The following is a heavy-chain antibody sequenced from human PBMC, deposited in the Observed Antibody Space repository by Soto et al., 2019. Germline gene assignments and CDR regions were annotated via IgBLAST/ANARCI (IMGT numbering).Heavy chain of an antibody. V-gene: IGHV3-30-3*01. CDR2: ISYDGSNK. CDR1: GFTFSSYA. D-gene: IGHD2-15*01. J-gene: IGHJ5*02. CDR3: ASAGCSGGSCYIQPAMRGWFDP. Sequence: GGSLRLSCAASGFTFSSYAMHWVRQAPGKGLEWVAVISYDGSNKYYADSVKGRFTISRDNSKNTLYLQMNSLRAEDTAVYYCASAGCSGGSCYIQPAMRGWFDPWGQGTLVTVSS.